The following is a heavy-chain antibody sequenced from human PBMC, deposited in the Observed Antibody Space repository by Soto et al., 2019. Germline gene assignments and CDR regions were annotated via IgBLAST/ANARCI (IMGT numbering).Heavy chain of an antibody. CDR2: ISSTGSNI. V-gene: IGHV3-48*03. CDR3: ARGGPVAWDASDI. Sequence: GGPLRLFCAASGFTFSSYEMNWVRQAPGKGLEWFSYISSTGSNIYYADSVKGRFTISRDNAKNSLYLQMNSLRAEDTAVYYCARGGPVAWDASDIWGQGTMVTVSS. J-gene: IGHJ3*02. D-gene: IGHD6-19*01. CDR1: GFTFSSYE.